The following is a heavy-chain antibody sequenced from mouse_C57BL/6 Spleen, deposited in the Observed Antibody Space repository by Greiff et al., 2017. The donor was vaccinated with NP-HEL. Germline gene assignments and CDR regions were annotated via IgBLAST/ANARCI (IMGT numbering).Heavy chain of an antibody. CDR2: ISTGGGST. CDR1: GFTFSDYY. J-gene: IGHJ2*01. V-gene: IGHV5-12*01. Sequence: EVQGVESGGGLVQPGGSLKLSCAASGFTFSDYYMYWVRQTPEKRLEWVAYISTGGGSTYYPDTVKGRFTISRDNAKNTLYLQMSRLKSEDTAMYYCARQATDGGFDYWGQGTTLTVSS. CDR3: ARQATDGGFDY.